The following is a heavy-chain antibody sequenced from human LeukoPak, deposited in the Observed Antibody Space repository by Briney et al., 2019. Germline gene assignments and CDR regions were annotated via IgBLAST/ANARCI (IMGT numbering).Heavy chain of an antibody. CDR1: GYTFTSYD. CDR2: MNPNSGNT. Sequence: ASVKVSCKASGYTFTSYDINWVRQATGQGLEWMGWMNPNSGNTGYAQKFQGRVTMTRNTSISTAYMELSSLRSEDTAVHYCARVNVYYYYYGMDVWGQGTTVTVSS. J-gene: IGHJ6*02. V-gene: IGHV1-8*01. CDR3: ARVNVYYYYYGMDV.